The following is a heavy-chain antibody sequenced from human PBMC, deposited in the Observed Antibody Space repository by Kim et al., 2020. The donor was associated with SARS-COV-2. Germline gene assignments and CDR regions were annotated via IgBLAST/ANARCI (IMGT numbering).Heavy chain of an antibody. CDR3: ARLNLKGVRGAPPGNYGMDV. V-gene: IGHV1-3*01. Sequence: ASVKVSCKASGYTFTSYAMHWVRQAPGQRLEWMGWINAGNGNTKYSQKFQGRVTITRDTSASTAYMELSSLRSEDTAVYYCARLNLKGVRGAPPGNYGMDVWGQGTTVTVSS. D-gene: IGHD3-10*01. J-gene: IGHJ6*02. CDR2: INAGNGNT. CDR1: GYTFTSYA.